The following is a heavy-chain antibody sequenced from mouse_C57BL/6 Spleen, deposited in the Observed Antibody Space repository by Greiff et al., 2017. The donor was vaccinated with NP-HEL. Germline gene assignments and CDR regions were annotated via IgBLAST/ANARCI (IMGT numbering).Heavy chain of an antibody. CDR2: ISSGGSYT. CDR1: GFTFSSYG. Sequence: EVKVVESGGDLVKPGGSLKLSCAASGFTFSSYGMSWVRQTPDKRLEWVATISSGGSYTYYPDSVKGRFTISRDNAKNTLYLQMSSLKSEDTAMYYCARHATVVALDYWGQGTTLTVSS. J-gene: IGHJ2*01. CDR3: ARHATVVALDY. D-gene: IGHD1-1*01. V-gene: IGHV5-6*01.